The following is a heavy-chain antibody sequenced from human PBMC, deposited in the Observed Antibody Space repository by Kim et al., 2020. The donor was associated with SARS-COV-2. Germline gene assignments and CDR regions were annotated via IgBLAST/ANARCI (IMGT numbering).Heavy chain of an antibody. D-gene: IGHD2-2*01. V-gene: IGHV3-21*01. Sequence: GGSLRLSCAASGFTFSSYSMNWVRQAPGKGLEWVSSISSSSSYIYYADSVKGRFTISRDNAKNSLYLQMNSLRGEDTAVYYCARDRLIVVVPAANSCYYGFDDWGHGTTVTVSS. CDR3: ARDRLIVVVPAANSCYYGFDD. CDR2: ISSSSSYI. J-gene: IGHJ6*02. CDR1: GFTFSSYS.